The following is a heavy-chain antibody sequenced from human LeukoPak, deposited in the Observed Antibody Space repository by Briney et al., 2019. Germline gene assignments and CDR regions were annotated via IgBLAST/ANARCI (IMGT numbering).Heavy chain of an antibody. CDR1: GFTFSSYS. CDR3: ARGWVPSDITMN. CDR2: INSDGSTT. D-gene: IGHD3-22*01. V-gene: IGHV3-74*01. Sequence: PGGSLRLSCAASGFTFSSYSMNWVRQAPGKGLVWVSRINSDGSTTEYADSVKGRFTISRDNAENTLYLQMNSLRAEDTAVYYCARGWVPSDITMNWGQGTMVTVSS. J-gene: IGHJ3*01.